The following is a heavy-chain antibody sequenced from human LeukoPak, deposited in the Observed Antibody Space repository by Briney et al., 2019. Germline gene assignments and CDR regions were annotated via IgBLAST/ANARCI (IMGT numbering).Heavy chain of an antibody. D-gene: IGHD2-21*02. Sequence: SETLSLTCAVYGGSFSPYYWSWIRQPPGKGLEWIGEINHSGSTNYNPSLKSRVTISVDTSKNQFSLKLSSATAADTAVYYCARGGFYCGGDCYVDYWGQGTLVTVSS. V-gene: IGHV4-34*01. CDR3: ARGGFYCGGDCYVDY. J-gene: IGHJ4*02. CDR1: GGSFSPYY. CDR2: INHSGST.